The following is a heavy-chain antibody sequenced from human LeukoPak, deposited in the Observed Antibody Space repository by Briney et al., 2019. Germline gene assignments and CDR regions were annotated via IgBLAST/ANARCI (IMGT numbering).Heavy chain of an antibody. CDR3: SRGDDSSGDS. D-gene: IGHD2-21*02. V-gene: IGHV3-7*04. CDR1: GFTFRTYW. J-gene: IGHJ5*01. CDR2: IHPDGIEK. Sequence: GGSLRLSCAASGFTFRTYWMSWVRQAPGKGLEWVANIHPDGIEKYHVDSVKGRFTIFRDNARNLLYLQMSSLRADDTAVYYCSRGDDSSGDSWGQGTLVTVSS.